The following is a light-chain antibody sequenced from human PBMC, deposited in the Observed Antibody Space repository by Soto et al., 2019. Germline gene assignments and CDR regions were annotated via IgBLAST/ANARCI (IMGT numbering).Light chain of an antibody. CDR1: QIITNR. Sequence: DIQMTQSPSTLSASVGDRVTITCRASQIITNRLAWYQQKPGKAPKVLIYDASNLESGVPSRFSGSRSGTEFILTISSLQPDDFATDYCQYYGGMWTFGQGTKVDIK. V-gene: IGKV1-5*01. CDR3: QYYGGMWT. J-gene: IGKJ1*01. CDR2: DAS.